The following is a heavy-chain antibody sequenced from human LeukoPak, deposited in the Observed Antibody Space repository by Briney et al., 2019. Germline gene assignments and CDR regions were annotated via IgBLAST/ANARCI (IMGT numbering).Heavy chain of an antibody. Sequence: GASVKVSCKXSGYTFTSNGISWVRQAPRQGLEWMGWISAYNGNTNYAQKLQGRVTMTTDTSTSTAYMELRSLRSDDTAVYYCATATDSSGSDYWGQGTLVTVSS. CDR2: ISAYNGNT. V-gene: IGHV1-18*01. CDR1: GYTFTSNG. D-gene: IGHD3-22*01. CDR3: ATATDSSGSDY. J-gene: IGHJ4*02.